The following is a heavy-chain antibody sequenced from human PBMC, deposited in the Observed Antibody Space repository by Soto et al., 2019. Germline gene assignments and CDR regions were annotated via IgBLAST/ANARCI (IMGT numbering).Heavy chain of an antibody. CDR2: IIPIFGTA. CDR3: ARDLFLGYSSSSTTQYGMDV. V-gene: IGHV1-69*13. J-gene: IGHJ6*02. Sequence: SVKVSCKASGGTFSSYAISWVRQAPGQGLEWMGGIIPIFGTANYAQKFQGRVTITADESTSTAYMELSSLRSEDTAVYYCARDLFLGYSSSSTTQYGMDVWGQGTTVTVSS. CDR1: GGTFSSYA. D-gene: IGHD6-6*01.